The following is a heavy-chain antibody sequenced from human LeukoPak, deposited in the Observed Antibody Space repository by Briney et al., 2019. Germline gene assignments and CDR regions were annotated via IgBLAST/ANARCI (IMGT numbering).Heavy chain of an antibody. V-gene: IGHV3-30*03. D-gene: IGHD2-2*01. Sequence: GRSLRLSCAASGFTFSSYVMHWVRQAPGKGLEWVAVISYDGSNKYYVDSVKGRFTISRDNSKNTLYLQMNSLRGEDTAVYYCTRGSNGIVVVPAAYDYWGQGTLVTVSS. CDR3: TRGSNGIVVVPAAYDY. CDR1: GFTFSSYV. CDR2: ISYDGSNK. J-gene: IGHJ4*02.